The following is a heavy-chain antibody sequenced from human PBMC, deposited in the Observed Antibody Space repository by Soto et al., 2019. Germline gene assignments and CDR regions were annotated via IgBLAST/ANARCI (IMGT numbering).Heavy chain of an antibody. J-gene: IGHJ6*02. Sequence: ASVKVSCKASGYTFTSYGISWVRQAPGQGLEWMGWISAYNGNTNYAQKLQGRVTMTTDTSTSTAYMELRSLRSDDTAVYYCARGVFGAWSSQERTDYYYGMDLWGQGTTVTVSS. D-gene: IGHD3-10*02. V-gene: IGHV1-18*01. CDR2: ISAYNGNT. CDR1: GYTFTSYG. CDR3: ARGVFGAWSSQERTDYYYGMDL.